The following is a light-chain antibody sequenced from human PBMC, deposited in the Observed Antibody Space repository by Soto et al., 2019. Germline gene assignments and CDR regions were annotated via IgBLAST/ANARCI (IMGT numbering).Light chain of an antibody. V-gene: IGKV3-20*01. CDR3: QQYCDSVLT. CDR2: GTS. J-gene: IGKJ3*01. Sequence: EIVLTQSPGTLSLSPGERATLSFRSSQSLTSNYLAWYQQKTGQSPRLLISGTSNRATGIPDRFSGSGSGKDFTLTISRLEPDDFAVYYCQQYCDSVLTFGPGTTVDIK. CDR1: QSLTSNY.